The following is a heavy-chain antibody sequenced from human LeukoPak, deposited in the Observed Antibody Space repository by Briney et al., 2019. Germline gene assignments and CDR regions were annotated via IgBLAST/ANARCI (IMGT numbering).Heavy chain of an antibody. V-gene: IGHV3-23*01. CDR1: GFTFSSYA. CDR2: ISGSGGST. CDR3: ARGSPFDD. Sequence: GGSLRLSCAASGFTFSSYAMSWVRQAPGKGLEWVSAISGSGGSTYYADSVKGRFTISRDIPKNMVYLQMISLRAEDTAVYYCARGSPFDDWGQGTLVTVSS. J-gene: IGHJ4*02. D-gene: IGHD1-26*01.